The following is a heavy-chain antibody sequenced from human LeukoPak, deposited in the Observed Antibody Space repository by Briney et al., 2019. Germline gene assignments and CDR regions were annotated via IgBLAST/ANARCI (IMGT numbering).Heavy chain of an antibody. D-gene: IGHD2-8*01. CDR1: GYTFTSYG. V-gene: IGHV1-18*04. CDR2: ISAYNGNT. Sequence: DSVKVSCEASGYTFTSYGISWVRQAPGQGLEWMGWISAYNGNTNYAQKLQGRVTMTTDTSTSTAYMELRSLRSDDTAVYYCARGNSLLMVSYFDYWGQGTLVTVSS. CDR3: ARGNSLLMVSYFDY. J-gene: IGHJ4*02.